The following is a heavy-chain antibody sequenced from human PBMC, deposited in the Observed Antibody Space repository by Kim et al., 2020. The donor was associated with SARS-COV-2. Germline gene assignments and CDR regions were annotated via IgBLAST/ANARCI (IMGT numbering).Heavy chain of an antibody. CDR1: GGSISSSNW. D-gene: IGHD3-9*01. CDR3: ARGASPDYDILTILNWFDP. Sequence: SETLSLTCAVSGGSISSSNWWSWVRQPPGKGLEWIGEIYHSGSTNYNPSLKSRFTISVDKAKNQFSLKLSSVTAADTAVYYCARGASPDYDILTILNWFDPWGEGTLVTVSS. V-gene: IGHV4-4*02. CDR2: IYHSGST. J-gene: IGHJ5*02.